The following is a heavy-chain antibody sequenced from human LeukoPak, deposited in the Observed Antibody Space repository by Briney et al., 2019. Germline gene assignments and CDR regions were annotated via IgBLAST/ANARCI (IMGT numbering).Heavy chain of an antibody. V-gene: IGHV3-48*03. CDR1: GFTFNDYV. Sequence: GGSLRLSCEASGFTFNDYVMNWVRQAPGKGLEWGSYISSSGRTIYYAHSVKGRFTISRDNAKNSLYLQMNGLRAEDTAVYYCARNSYAFDMWGQGTMVTVCS. CDR3: ARNSYAFDM. J-gene: IGHJ3*02. CDR2: ISSSGRTI.